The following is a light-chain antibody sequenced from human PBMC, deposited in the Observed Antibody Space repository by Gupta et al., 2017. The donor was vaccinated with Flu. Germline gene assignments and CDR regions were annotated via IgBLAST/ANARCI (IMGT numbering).Light chain of an antibody. CDR1: QSISTY. J-gene: IGKJ2*01. V-gene: IGKV1-39*01. CDR3: QQSFSTPHT. Sequence: DIQMTQSPYSLSAGVGDRVTIPCRASQSISTYLNWYHQKPGQAPKLLMSVAFILQGVVPSRFSGSGSGTQFTLTISSLQPEDLGTYYCQQSFSTPHTFGQWTKLEIK. CDR2: VAF.